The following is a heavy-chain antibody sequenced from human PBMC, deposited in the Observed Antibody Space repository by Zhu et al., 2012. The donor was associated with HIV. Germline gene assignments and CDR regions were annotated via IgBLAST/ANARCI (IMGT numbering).Heavy chain of an antibody. CDR2: IFYSGST. CDR1: GGSINNGDYY. Sequence: QVQLQESGPGLVKPSQTLSLTCSVSGGSINNGDYYWSWIRQPPGKGLEWIGYIFYSGSTYYNPSLKSRVIISVDTSKNQFSLNLSSVTAADTAVYYCARLLWFGERAFDIWGQGTMVTVSS. D-gene: IGHD3-10*01. V-gene: IGHV4-30-4*01. J-gene: IGHJ3*02. CDR3: ARLLWFGERAFDI.